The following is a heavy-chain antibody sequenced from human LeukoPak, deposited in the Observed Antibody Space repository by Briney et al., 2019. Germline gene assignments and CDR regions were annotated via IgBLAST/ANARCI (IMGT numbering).Heavy chain of an antibody. D-gene: IGHD3-22*01. Sequence: SVKVSRTASGGTFSSYAISWVRQAPGQGLGWMGGIIPIFGTANYAQKFQGRVTITTDESTSTAYMELSSLRSENTAVYYCARHYDSSGYSNWFDPWGQGTLVTVSS. CDR3: ARHYDSSGYSNWFDP. CDR2: IIPIFGTA. J-gene: IGHJ5*02. V-gene: IGHV1-69*05. CDR1: GGTFSSYA.